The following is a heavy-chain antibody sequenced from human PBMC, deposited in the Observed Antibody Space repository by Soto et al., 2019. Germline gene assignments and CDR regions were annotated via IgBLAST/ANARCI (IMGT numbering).Heavy chain of an antibody. CDR1: GGSFSGYY. D-gene: IGHD3-10*01. V-gene: IGHV4-34*01. CDR2: INHSGST. CDR3: AREGAMVRGVLYYYYYYGMDV. Sequence: KTWETLSLTCAVYGGSFSGYYWSWIRQPPGKGLEWIGEINHSGSTNYNPSLKSRVTISVDTSKNQFSLKLSSVTAADTAVYYCAREGAMVRGVLYYYYYYGMDVWGQGTTVTVSS. J-gene: IGHJ6*02.